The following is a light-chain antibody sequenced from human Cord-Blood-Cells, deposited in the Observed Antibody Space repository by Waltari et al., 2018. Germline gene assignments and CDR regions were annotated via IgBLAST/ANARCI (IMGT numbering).Light chain of an antibody. V-gene: IGKV4-1*01. CDR3: QQYYSTPHS. J-gene: IGKJ2*03. CDR1: QSVLYSSNNKNY. CDR2: WAS. Sequence: DIVMTQSPDSLAVSLGERATINCKSSQSVLYSSNNKNYLAWYQQKPVQPPKLLIYWASTRESGVPDRFSGSGSGTEFTLTISSLQAEDVAVYYCQQYYSTPHSFGQGTKLEIK.